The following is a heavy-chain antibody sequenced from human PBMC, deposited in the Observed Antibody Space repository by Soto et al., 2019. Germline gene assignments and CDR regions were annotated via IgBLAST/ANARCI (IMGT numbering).Heavy chain of an antibody. D-gene: IGHD3-3*01. Sequence: SVTLSLTCTVSGGAISGYYWTWIRQPAGKGLEWEGRIYSSGGTKYNPSLTSRVDMSLDMSKNQFSLRLNSVTAADTAVYYSARGQRFSEAFDTWGQGTLLTVSS. CDR1: GGAISGYY. V-gene: IGHV4-4*07. J-gene: IGHJ5*02. CDR3: ARGQRFSEAFDT. CDR2: IYSSGGT.